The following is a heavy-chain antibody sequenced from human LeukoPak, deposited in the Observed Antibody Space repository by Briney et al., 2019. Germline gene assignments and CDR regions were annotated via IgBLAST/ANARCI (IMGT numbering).Heavy chain of an antibody. CDR3: ARLINKPIAATGTGPFDH. V-gene: IGHV4-34*01. D-gene: IGHD6-13*01. CDR2: INHSGST. J-gene: IGHJ4*02. Sequence: PSETLSLTCAVYGGSFSGYYWSWIRQPPGKGLEWIGEINHSGSTNYNPSLKSRVTISVDTSKNQFSLKLRSVTAADTAVYYCARLINKPIAATGTGPFDHWGQGTLATVSS. CDR1: GGSFSGYY.